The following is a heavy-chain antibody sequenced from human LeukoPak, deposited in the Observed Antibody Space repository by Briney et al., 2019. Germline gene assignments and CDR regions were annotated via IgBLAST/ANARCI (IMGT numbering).Heavy chain of an antibody. CDR2: IYYSGST. CDR3: ARDPEGYGDPVYYYGMDV. Sequence: SETLSLTCTVSGGSISSGDYYWSWIRQPPGKGLEWIGYIYYSGSTYYNPSLKSRVTISVDTSKNQFSLKLSSVTAADTAVYYCARDPEGYGDPVYYYGMDVWGQGTTVTVSS. CDR1: GGSISSGDYY. D-gene: IGHD4-17*01. V-gene: IGHV4-30-4*01. J-gene: IGHJ6*02.